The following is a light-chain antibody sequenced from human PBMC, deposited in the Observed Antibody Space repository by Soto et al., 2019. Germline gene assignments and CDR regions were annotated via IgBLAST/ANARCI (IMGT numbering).Light chain of an antibody. V-gene: IGLV2-8*01. J-gene: IGLJ1*01. Sequence: QSALTQPPAASGTPGQLVTISCPGTRSDVGVYDYVSWYQLHPGKPPKLMIYELNKRSSGVLYRLSGSKSAHPASLSVCGLQAEYEPDHYCSSFAGTNDFPLLFGTGT. CDR3: SSFAGTNDFPLL. CDR2: ELN. CDR1: RSDVGVYDY.